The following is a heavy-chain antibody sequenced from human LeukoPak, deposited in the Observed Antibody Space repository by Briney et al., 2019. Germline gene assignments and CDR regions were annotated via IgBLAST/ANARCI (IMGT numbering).Heavy chain of an antibody. J-gene: IGHJ4*02. D-gene: IGHD3-9*01. Sequence: PSETLSLTCTVPGYSISSGYYWGWIRPPPGKGLEWIGSIYHSGSTYYNPSLKSRVTISVDTSKNQFSLKLSSVTAADTAVYYCARDNYDILTGTHSDYWGQGTLVTVSS. CDR3: ARDNYDILTGTHSDY. CDR2: IYHSGST. V-gene: IGHV4-38-2*02. CDR1: GYSISSGYY.